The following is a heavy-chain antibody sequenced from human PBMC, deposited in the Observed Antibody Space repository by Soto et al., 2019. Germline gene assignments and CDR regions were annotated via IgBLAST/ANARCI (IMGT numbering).Heavy chain of an antibody. J-gene: IGHJ6*02. V-gene: IGHV4-31*03. CDR3: ARDRLRAAAGTQVFYYYGMDV. Sequence: PSETLSLTCTVSGGSISSGGYYWSWIRQHPGKGLEWFGYIYYSGSTYYNPSLKSRVTISVDTSKNQFSLKLSSVTAADTAVYYCARDRLRAAAGTQVFYYYGMDVWGQGTTVTVSS. CDR2: IYYSGST. CDR1: GGSISSGGYY. D-gene: IGHD6-13*01.